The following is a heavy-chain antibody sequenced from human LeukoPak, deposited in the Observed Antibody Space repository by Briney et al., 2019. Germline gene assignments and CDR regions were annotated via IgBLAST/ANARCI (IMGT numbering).Heavy chain of an antibody. CDR2: MYTLGNT. CDR3: ASISGSYYDSSGLDY. CDR1: GFTFSSYG. Sequence: GGSLRLSCAASGFTFSSYGMSWVRQAPGKGLEWVSVMYTLGNTNYADSVRGRFTISRDNSKNTLYLQMNSLRAEDTAVYYCASISGSYYDSSGLDYWGQGTLVTVSS. D-gene: IGHD3-22*01. J-gene: IGHJ4*02. V-gene: IGHV3-66*01.